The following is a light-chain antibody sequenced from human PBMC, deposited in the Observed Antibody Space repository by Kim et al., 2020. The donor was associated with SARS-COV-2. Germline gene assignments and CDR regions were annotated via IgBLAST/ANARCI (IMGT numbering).Light chain of an antibody. CDR1: QSVSSSY. CDR2: GAS. CDR3: QQYGSSPRVT. V-gene: IGKV3-20*01. Sequence: SPGERATLSCRASQSVSSSYLAWYQQKPGQAPRLLIYGASSRATGIPDRFSGSGSGTDFTLTISRLEPGDFAVYYCQQYGSSPRVTFGGGTKLEIK. J-gene: IGKJ4*01.